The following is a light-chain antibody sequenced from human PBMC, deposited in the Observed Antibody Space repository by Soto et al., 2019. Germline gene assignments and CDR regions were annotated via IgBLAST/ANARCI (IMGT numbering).Light chain of an antibody. CDR1: QSVLYTSNNKNY. Sequence: DIVMTQSPDSLAVSLGGRATINCKSSQSVLYTSNNKNYLAWYQQKPGQPPKVLINEASTREAGVPDRFSGSGSGTDFTLTISSLQAEDVAVYYCQQYSSNPTFGQGTKVEIK. V-gene: IGKV4-1*01. CDR2: EAS. CDR3: QQYSSNPT. J-gene: IGKJ1*01.